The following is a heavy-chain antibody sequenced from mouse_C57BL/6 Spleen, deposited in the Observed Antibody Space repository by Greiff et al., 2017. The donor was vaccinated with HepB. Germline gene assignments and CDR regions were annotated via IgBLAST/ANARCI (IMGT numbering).Heavy chain of an antibody. CDR2: IDPSDSYT. CDR3: ARKRAGTGDYYAMDY. D-gene: IGHD3-3*01. J-gene: IGHJ4*01. V-gene: IGHV1-50*01. Sequence: VQLQQPGAELVKPGASVKLSCKASGYTFTSYWMQWVKQRPGQGLEWIGEIDPSDSYTNYNQKFKGKATLTVDTSSSTAYMQLSSLTSEDSAVYYCARKRAGTGDYYAMDYWGQGTSVTVSS. CDR1: GYTFTSYW.